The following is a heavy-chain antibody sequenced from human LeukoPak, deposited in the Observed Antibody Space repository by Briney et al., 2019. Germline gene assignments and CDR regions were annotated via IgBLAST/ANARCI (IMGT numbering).Heavy chain of an antibody. V-gene: IGHV1-2*02. J-gene: IGHJ4*02. CDR2: INLNSASP. CDR1: GYTFTGYY. D-gene: IGHD1-14*01. Sequence: GASVKASCKASGYTFTGYYMHWVRQAPGHGLEWMGWINLNSASPTYAQTFQGSVTMTRDTSISTAYMELSRLRSDDTAVYYCARDGGGLTDIHADYWGEGTLVTVSS. CDR3: ARDGGGLTDIHADY.